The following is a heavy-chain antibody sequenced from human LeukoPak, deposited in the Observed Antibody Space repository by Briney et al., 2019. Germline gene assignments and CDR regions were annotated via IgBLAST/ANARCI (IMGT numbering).Heavy chain of an antibody. D-gene: IGHD6-19*01. V-gene: IGHV3-7*01. CDR1: GFTFSSDS. CDR2: IKQDGSEK. CDR3: ARIGVAGIDY. J-gene: IGHJ4*02. Sequence: GGSLRLSCEASGFTFSSDSMKSVRQAPGKWLEWVANIKQDGSEKYYVYSVKGRFTIARDNAKNSLYLQMNSLRAEDTAVYYCARIGVAGIDYWGQGTLVSVP.